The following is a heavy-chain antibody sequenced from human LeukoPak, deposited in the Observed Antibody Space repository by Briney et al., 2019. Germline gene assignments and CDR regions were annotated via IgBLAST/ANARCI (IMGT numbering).Heavy chain of an antibody. Sequence: GASVKVSCKASGYTFTSYYMHWVRQAPGQGLEWMGIINPSGGSTSYAQKFQGRVTMTRDTSTSTAYMELSRLRSDDTAVYYCARDQPSTLPLGYCSSTSCYLFGEGTDYWGQGTLVTVSS. CDR2: INPSGGST. CDR1: GYTFTSYY. CDR3: ARDQPSTLPLGYCSSTSCYLFGEGTDY. V-gene: IGHV1-46*01. J-gene: IGHJ4*02. D-gene: IGHD2-2*01.